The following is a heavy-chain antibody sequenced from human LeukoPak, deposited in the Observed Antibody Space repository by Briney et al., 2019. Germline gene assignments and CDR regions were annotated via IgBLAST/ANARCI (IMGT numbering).Heavy chain of an antibody. CDR3: ARGGSSSPSRWHNKDRLATLSGRYYFDY. Sequence: SETLSLTCAVYGGSFSGYYWSWIRQPPGKGLEWIGEINHSGSTNYNPSLKSRVTISVDTSKNQFSLKLSSVTAADTAVYYCARGGSSSPSRWHNKDRLATLSGRYYFDYWGQGTLVTVSS. J-gene: IGHJ4*02. CDR1: GGSFSGYY. CDR2: INHSGST. D-gene: IGHD6-6*01. V-gene: IGHV4-34*01.